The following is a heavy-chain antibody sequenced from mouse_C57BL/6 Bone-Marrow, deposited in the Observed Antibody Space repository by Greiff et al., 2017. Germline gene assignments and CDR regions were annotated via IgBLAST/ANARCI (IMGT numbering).Heavy chain of an antibody. Sequence: EVKVIESGGGLVQPGGSLKLSCAASGIDFSRYWMSWVRRAPGKGLEWIGEINPDSSTINYAPSLKDKFIISRDNAKNTLYLQMSKVRSEDTALYYCARERSTTVVATPYWYFDVWGTGTTVTVSS. J-gene: IGHJ1*03. V-gene: IGHV4-1*01. CDR1: GIDFSRYW. CDR2: INPDSSTI. D-gene: IGHD1-1*01. CDR3: ARERSTTVVATPYWYFDV.